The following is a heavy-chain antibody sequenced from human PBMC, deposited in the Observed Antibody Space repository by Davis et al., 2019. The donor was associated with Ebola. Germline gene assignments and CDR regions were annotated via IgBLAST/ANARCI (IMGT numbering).Heavy chain of an antibody. J-gene: IGHJ6*02. CDR1: GFTFSSYA. D-gene: IGHD7-27*01. Sequence: GGSLRLSCAASGFTFSSYAMHWVRQAPGKGLEWVAVISYDGSNKYYADSVKGRFTISRDNSKNTLHLQMNSLRAEDTAVYYCAKDLGYYDMDVWGQGTTVTVSS. CDR2: ISYDGSNK. V-gene: IGHV3-30*04. CDR3: AKDLGYYDMDV.